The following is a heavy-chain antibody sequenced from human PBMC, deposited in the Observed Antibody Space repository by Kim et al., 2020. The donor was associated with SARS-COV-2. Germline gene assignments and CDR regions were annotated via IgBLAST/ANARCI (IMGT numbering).Heavy chain of an antibody. J-gene: IGHJ6*02. Sequence: SETLSLTCTVSGGSISSGGYYWSWIRQHPGKGLEWIGYIYYSGSTYYNPSLKSRVTISVDTSKNQFSLKLSSVTAADTAVYYCARIWVYDYGDYHYYYGMDVWGQGTTVTVSS. CDR3: ARIWVYDYGDYHYYYGMDV. CDR1: GGSISSGGYY. V-gene: IGHV4-31*03. CDR2: IYYSGST. D-gene: IGHD4-17*01.